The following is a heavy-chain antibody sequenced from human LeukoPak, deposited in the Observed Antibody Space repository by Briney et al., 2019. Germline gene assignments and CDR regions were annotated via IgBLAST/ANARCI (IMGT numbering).Heavy chain of an antibody. Sequence: SETLSLTCAVYGGSFSGYYWSWIRQPPGKGLEWIGEINHSGSTNYNPSLKSRVTISVDTSKNQFSLKLSSVTAADTAVYYCARGLVTMVRGAAFFDYWGQGTLVTVSS. D-gene: IGHD3-10*01. J-gene: IGHJ4*02. V-gene: IGHV4-34*01. CDR1: GGSFSGYY. CDR3: ARGLVTMVRGAAFFDY. CDR2: INHSGST.